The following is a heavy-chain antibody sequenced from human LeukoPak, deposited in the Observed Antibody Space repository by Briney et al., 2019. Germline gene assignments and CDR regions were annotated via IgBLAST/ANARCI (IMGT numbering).Heavy chain of an antibody. CDR3: VKAVSGSYYTGTPFDY. D-gene: IGHD1-26*01. CDR1: GFTFSTYA. Sequence: GGSLRLSCSASGFTFSTYALHWVRQAPGKGLEYVSTISANAGGTYHADSVKGRFIISRDNSENTLCLQMTSLRAEDTAVYYCVKAVSGSYYTGTPFDYWGQGTLVTVSS. CDR2: ISANAGGT. J-gene: IGHJ4*02. V-gene: IGHV3-64D*09.